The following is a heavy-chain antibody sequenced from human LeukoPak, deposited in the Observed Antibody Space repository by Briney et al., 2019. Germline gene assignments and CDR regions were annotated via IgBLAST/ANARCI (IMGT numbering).Heavy chain of an antibody. CDR2: IYSGGST. J-gene: IGHJ4*02. V-gene: IGHV3-66*01. CDR3: AKDGDGSGSYYNFSDY. Sequence: SGGSLRLSCAASGFTVSSNYMSWVRQAPGKGLEWVSVIYSGGSTYYADSVKGRFTISRDNSKNTLYLQMNSLRAEDTAVYYCAKDGDGSGSYYNFSDYWGQGTLVTVSS. CDR1: GFTVSSNY. D-gene: IGHD3-10*01.